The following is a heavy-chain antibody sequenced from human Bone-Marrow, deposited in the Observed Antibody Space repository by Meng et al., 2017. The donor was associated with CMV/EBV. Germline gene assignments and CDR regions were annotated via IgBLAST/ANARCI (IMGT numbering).Heavy chain of an antibody. Sequence: SETLSLTCTVSGGSISSSSYYWGWIRQPPGKGLEWIGYIFYSGSTNYNPSLKSRVTISVDTSRNQFSLKLNSVTAADTAVYYCARPIVVVPAARAFDPWGQGTLVTVSS. D-gene: IGHD2-2*01. V-gene: IGHV4-61*05. CDR3: ARPIVVVPAARAFDP. CDR1: GGSISSSSYY. CDR2: IFYSGST. J-gene: IGHJ5*02.